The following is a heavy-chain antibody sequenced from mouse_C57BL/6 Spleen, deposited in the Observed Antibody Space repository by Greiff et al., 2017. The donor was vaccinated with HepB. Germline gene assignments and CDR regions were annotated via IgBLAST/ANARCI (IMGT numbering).Heavy chain of an antibody. Sequence: VQLQQPGAELVMPGASVKLSCKASGYTFTSYWMHWVKQRPGQGLEWIGEIDPSDSYTNYNQKFKGKSTLTVDKSSSTAYMQLSSLTSEDSAVYYCARGDDYGRPSGGRGGQGTLVTVSA. CDR1: GYTFTSYW. CDR2: IDPSDSYT. J-gene: IGHJ3*01. CDR3: ARGDDYGRPSGGR. V-gene: IGHV1-69*01. D-gene: IGHD2-4*01.